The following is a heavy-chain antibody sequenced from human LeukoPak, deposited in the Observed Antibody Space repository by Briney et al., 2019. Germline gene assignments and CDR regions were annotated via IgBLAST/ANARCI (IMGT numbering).Heavy chain of an antibody. J-gene: IGHJ6*03. CDR3: ARHLCSDLEWLLPGAPCYYMDV. V-gene: IGHV4-39*01. CDR1: GGSISSSSYY. D-gene: IGHD3-3*01. CDR2: IYYSGST. Sequence: SETLSLTCTVSGGSISSSSYYWGWIRQPPGKGLEWIGSIYYSGSTYYNPSLKSRVTISVDTSKNQFSLKLSSVTAADTAVYYCARHLCSDLEWLLPGAPCYYMDVWGKGTTVTVSS.